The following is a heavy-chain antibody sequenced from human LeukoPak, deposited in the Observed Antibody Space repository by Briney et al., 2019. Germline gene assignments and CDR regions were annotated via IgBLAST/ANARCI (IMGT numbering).Heavy chain of an antibody. CDR3: ARDHPNCVGTDCLLFDY. CDR2: ITRGGAGT. D-gene: IGHD2-21*01. J-gene: IGHJ4*02. Sequence: GGSLRLSCAASGFTFSGYAMSWVRQAPGKGLEWVSTITRGGAGTYYADSVKGRFTISGDNSKNTLYLRVNSLRAEDTAVYYCARDHPNCVGTDCLLFDYWGQGTLVTVSS. V-gene: IGHV3-23*01. CDR1: GFTFSGYA.